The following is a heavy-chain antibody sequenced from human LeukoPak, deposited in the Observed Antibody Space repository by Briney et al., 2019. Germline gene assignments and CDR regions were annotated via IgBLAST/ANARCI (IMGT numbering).Heavy chain of an antibody. CDR2: ISAYNGNT. V-gene: IGHV1-18*04. Sequence: ASVKVPCKASGYTFTSYGISWVRQAPGQGLEWMGWISAYNGNTNYAQKLQGRVTMTTDTSTSTAYMELSSLRSDDTAVYYCARERWFGGEMMFDYWGQGTLVTVSS. CDR1: GYTFTSYG. D-gene: IGHD3-10*01. J-gene: IGHJ4*02. CDR3: ARERWFGGEMMFDY.